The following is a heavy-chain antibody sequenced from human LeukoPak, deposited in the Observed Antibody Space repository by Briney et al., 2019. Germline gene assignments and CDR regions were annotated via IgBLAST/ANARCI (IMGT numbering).Heavy chain of an antibody. CDR1: GFTFSSYS. J-gene: IGHJ2*01. Sequence: PGGSLRLSCAASGFTFSSYSMNWVRQAPGKGLEWVSSISSSSSHIYYADSVKGRFTISRDNAKNSLYLQMNSLRAEDTAVYYCARDPSGFWSGYYNDWYFDLWGRGTLVTVSS. V-gene: IGHV3-21*01. D-gene: IGHD3-3*01. CDR2: ISSSSSHI. CDR3: ARDPSGFWSGYYNDWYFDL.